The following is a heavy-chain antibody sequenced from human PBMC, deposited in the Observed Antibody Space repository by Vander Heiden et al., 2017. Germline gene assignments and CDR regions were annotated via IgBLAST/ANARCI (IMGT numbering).Heavy chain of an antibody. V-gene: IGHV1-69*06. CDR2: IIPIFGTA. Sequence: HLLHSGAHVKSPRSSLTVSCKASGGTFSRDGNRWVGQEPGKGLEWMGGIIPIFGTANYAQKFQSRVTITADKSTSTAYMELSSLRSEDTAVYYCARRGVNWGSHWYFDLWGRGTLVTVSS. J-gene: IGHJ2*01. CDR3: ARRGVNWGSHWYFDL. CDR1: GGTFSRDG. D-gene: IGHD7-27*01.